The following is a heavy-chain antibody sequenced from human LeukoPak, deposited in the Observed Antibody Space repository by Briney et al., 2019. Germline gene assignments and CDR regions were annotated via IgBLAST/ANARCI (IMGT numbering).Heavy chain of an antibody. Sequence: GASVKVSCKASGGTFSSYAISWVRQAPGQGLEWMGRIIPIFGTANYAQKFQGRVTITTDESTSTAYMELSSLRSEDTAVYYCARGESARAAFDIWGQGTMATISS. CDR2: IIPIFGTA. J-gene: IGHJ3*02. CDR1: GGTFSSYA. V-gene: IGHV1-69*05. CDR3: ARGESARAAFDI.